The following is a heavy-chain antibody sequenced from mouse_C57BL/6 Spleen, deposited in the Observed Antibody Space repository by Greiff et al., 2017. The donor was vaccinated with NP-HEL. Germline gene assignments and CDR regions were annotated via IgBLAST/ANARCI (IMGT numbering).Heavy chain of an antibody. V-gene: IGHV1-80*01. D-gene: IGHD1-1*01. CDR1: GHAFSSYW. CDR2: IYPGDGDT. CDR3: ARSSTVVAPMDY. J-gene: IGHJ4*01. Sequence: QVQLQQSGAELVKPGASVKISCKASGHAFSSYWMNWVKQRPGKGLEWIGQIYPGDGDTNYNGKFKGKATLTADKSSSTAYMQLSSLTSEDSAVYFCARSSTVVAPMDYWGQGTSVTVSS.